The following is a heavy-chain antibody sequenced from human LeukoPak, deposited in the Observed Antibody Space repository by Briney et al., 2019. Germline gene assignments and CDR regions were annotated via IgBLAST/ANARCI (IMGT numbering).Heavy chain of an antibody. J-gene: IGHJ4*02. CDR3: AREYDIVATRFFDY. CDR2: INHSGST. Sequence: SETLSLTCAVYGGSFSGYYWSWIRQPPGKGLEWIGEINHSGSTNYNPSLESRVTISVDTSKNQFSLKLSSVTAADTAVYYCAREYDIVATRFFDYWGQGTLVTVSS. D-gene: IGHD5-12*01. CDR1: GGSFSGYY. V-gene: IGHV4-34*01.